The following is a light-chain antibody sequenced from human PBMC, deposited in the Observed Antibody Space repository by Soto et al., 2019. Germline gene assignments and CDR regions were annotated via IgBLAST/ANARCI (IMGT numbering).Light chain of an antibody. J-gene: IGKJ5*01. CDR3: QQYNNWPPIP. V-gene: IGKV3-15*01. CDR1: QSVRNN. CDR2: YAS. Sequence: EIMMTQSPATLSLSPGERATLSCRASQSVRNNLAWYQQKPGQAPRLLIYYASTRATGIPARFSGSGSGTEFTLTISSLQSEDFALYYCQQYNNWPPIPFGQGTRLEIK.